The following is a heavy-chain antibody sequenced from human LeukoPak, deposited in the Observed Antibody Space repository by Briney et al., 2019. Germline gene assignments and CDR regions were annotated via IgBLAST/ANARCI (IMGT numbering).Heavy chain of an antibody. Sequence: GGSLRLSCAASGFTFSTYTMNWVRQPPGKGLEWVSNIATSSSTIYYADSVKGRFTISRDNAKNSLYLQMNSLRADDTAVYYCARFAAGGSYYYYMDVWGKGTTVTVSS. CDR2: IATSSSTI. V-gene: IGHV3-48*01. CDR3: ARFAAGGSYYYYMDV. CDR1: GFTFSTYT. J-gene: IGHJ6*03. D-gene: IGHD6-25*01.